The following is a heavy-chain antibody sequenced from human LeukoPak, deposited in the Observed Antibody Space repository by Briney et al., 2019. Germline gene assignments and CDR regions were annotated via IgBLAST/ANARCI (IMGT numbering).Heavy chain of an antibody. CDR1: GGSFSGYY. Sequence: SETLSLTCAVYGGSFSGYYWSWIRQPPGKGLEWIGEINHSGSTNYNPSLKSRVTISVDTSKNRFSLKLSSVTAADTAVYYCARGHYDYVWGSYRFFDYWGQGTLVTVSS. J-gene: IGHJ4*02. V-gene: IGHV4-34*01. CDR3: ARGHYDYVWGSYRFFDY. D-gene: IGHD3-16*02. CDR2: INHSGST.